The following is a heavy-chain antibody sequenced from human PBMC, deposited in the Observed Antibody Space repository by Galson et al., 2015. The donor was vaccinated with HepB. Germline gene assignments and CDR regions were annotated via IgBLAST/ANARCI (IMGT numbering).Heavy chain of an antibody. D-gene: IGHD6-19*01. V-gene: IGHV1-46*04. CDR1: GYTFTSYY. CDR2: INPSGGST. CDR3: ARAISSGWPGDWFDP. J-gene: IGHJ5*02. Sequence: SVKVSCKASGYTFTSYYMHWVRQAPGQGLEWMGIINPSGGSTSYAQKLQGRVTMTRDTSTSTVYMELSSLRSEDTAVYYCARAISSGWPGDWFDPWGQGTLVTVSS.